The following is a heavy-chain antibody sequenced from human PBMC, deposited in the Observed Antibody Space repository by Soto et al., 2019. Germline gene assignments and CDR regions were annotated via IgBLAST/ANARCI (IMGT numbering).Heavy chain of an antibody. D-gene: IGHD2-15*01. J-gene: IGHJ4*01. CDR1: GYNFANFD. V-gene: IGHV1-8*01. CDR3: ARLAEYCNGIKCYSNFDF. Sequence: GSGKDCFKTSGYNFANFDINLVRQAPGRGLVWMGWMNPSSGETGSAQNFQGRVTMTRDISTRTFFMQLTSLRSEDTAIYYCARLAEYCNGIKCYSNFDFWGRGTQVTVSS. CDR2: MNPSSGET.